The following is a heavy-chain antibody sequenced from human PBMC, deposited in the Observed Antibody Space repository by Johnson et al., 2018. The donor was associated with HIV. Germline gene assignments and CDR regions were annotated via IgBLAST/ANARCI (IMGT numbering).Heavy chain of an antibody. D-gene: IGHD5-12*01. V-gene: IGHV3-72*01. CDR1: GFTFSAHY. CDR3: ATGDDDGF. CDR2: SRNKANSYTT. Sequence: VQLVESGGGLVQPGGSLRLSCAASGFTFSAHYMDWVRQAPGKGLEWVGRSRNKANSYTTENAATVKDRFTISRDNGKNSLYLQINSLRTEDTAVYYCATGDDDGFWGQGTMVTVSS. J-gene: IGHJ3*01.